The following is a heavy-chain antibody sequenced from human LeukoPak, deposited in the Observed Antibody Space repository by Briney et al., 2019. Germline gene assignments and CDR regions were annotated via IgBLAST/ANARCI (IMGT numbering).Heavy chain of an antibody. D-gene: IGHD1-7*01. V-gene: IGHV3-72*01. Sequence: PGGSLRLSCAASRFTFSDHYMDWVRQAPGKGLEWVARTRSKANRYTTEYAASVKGRFSISRDDSKNSLYLQMSSLKTDDTAVYYCVTGTAVFDYWGQGTLVTVTS. CDR2: TRSKANRYTT. CDR3: VTGTAVFDY. J-gene: IGHJ4*02. CDR1: RFTFSDHY.